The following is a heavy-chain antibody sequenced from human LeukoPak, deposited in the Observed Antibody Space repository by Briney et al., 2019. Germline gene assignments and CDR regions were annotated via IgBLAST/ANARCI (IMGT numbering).Heavy chain of an antibody. J-gene: IGHJ4*02. D-gene: IGHD7-27*01. CDR2: IYRGGST. CDR1: GXTVSDNF. V-gene: IGHV3-66*01. CDR3: ARGWGSSDY. Sequence: PGGSLRLSWAASGXTVSDNFVSWVRQAPGKGLEWVSVIYRGGSTYYADSVEGRFTISRDSSKNTLYLQMYSLRVEDTAVYYCARGWGSSDYWGQGTLVTVSS.